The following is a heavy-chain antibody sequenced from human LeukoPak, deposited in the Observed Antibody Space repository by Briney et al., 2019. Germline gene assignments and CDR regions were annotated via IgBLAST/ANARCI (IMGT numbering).Heavy chain of an antibody. CDR2: IYPGDSDT. CDR3: ARHEGPMATTLYIDY. D-gene: IGHD5-24*01. V-gene: IGHV5-51*01. CDR1: GYTFTNYR. J-gene: IGHJ4*02. Sequence: GESLKISCKGSGYTFTNYRIGWVRQMPGKGLEWMGIIYPGDSDTRYSPSFQGQVTISADKSIRTAYLQWSSLKASDTAMYYCARHEGPMATTLYIDYWGQGTLVTVSS.